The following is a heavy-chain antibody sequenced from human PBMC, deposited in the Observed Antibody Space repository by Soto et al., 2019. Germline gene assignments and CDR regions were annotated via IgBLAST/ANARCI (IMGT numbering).Heavy chain of an antibody. V-gene: IGHV4-59*01. D-gene: IGHD5-12*01. Sequence: SATLSLTCTVSGGSISSYYWSWIRQPPGKGLEWIGYIYYSGSTNYNPSLKSRVTISVDTSKNQFSLKLSSVTAADTAVYYCARSEYSGYDPPIFDYWGQGTLVTVSS. CDR3: ARSEYSGYDPPIFDY. J-gene: IGHJ4*02. CDR2: IYYSGST. CDR1: GGSISSYY.